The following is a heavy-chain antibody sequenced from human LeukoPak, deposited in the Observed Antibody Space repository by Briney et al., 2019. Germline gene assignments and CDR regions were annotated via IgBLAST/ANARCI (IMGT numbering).Heavy chain of an antibody. V-gene: IGHV3-53*05. CDR1: GFTVSSNY. Sequence: RGSLRLSCAASGFTVSSNYMSWVRQAPGKGLEWVSVIYSGGSTYYADSVKGRFTISRDNSKNTLYLQMNSLRAEDTAVYYCAKDSEYSSGWAHYWGQGTLVTVSS. D-gene: IGHD6-19*01. J-gene: IGHJ4*02. CDR3: AKDSEYSSGWAHY. CDR2: IYSGGST.